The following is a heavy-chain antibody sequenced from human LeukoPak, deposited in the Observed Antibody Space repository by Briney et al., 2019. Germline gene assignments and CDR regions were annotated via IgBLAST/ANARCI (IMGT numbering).Heavy chain of an antibody. CDR3: AKSPLRTRILLDY. Sequence: GGSLRLSCVASGFTFSTYAMSWVRQAPGKGLEWVSTISGSGGSTYYADSVKGRFTISRDNSKNTLYLQMNSLRADDTAVYYCAKSPLRTRILLDYWGQGTLVTVSS. CDR1: GFTFSTYA. V-gene: IGHV3-23*01. D-gene: IGHD3-3*01. J-gene: IGHJ4*02. CDR2: ISGSGGST.